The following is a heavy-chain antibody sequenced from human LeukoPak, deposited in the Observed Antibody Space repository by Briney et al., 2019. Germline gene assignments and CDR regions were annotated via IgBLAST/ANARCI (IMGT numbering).Heavy chain of an antibody. CDR1: GYTFTDYY. D-gene: IGHD6-19*01. CDR2: INPKSGGT. Sequence: ASVKVSCKASGYTFTDYYMHGVRQAPGQGLEGMGWINPKSGGTNYAQKFQGRVTRTRDTSSSTAYMELSRLRSEDTAVYYCARARGSSGWYTLYYYYYYMDVWGKGTTVTVSS. J-gene: IGHJ6*03. CDR3: ARARGSSGWYTLYYYYYYMDV. V-gene: IGHV1-2*02.